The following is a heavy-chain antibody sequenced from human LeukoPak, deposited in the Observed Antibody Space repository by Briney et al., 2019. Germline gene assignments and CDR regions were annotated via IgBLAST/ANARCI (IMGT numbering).Heavy chain of an antibody. V-gene: IGHV3-9*01. J-gene: IGHJ4*02. CDR1: GFTFDDYA. CDR3: AKEDSSGYYFDY. Sequence: SLRLSCAASGFTFDDYAMHWVRQAPGKGLEWVSGISWNSGSIGYADSVKGRFTISRDNAKNSLYLQMNSLRAEDTALYYCAKEDSSGYYFDYWGQGTLVTVYS. CDR2: ISWNSGSI. D-gene: IGHD3-22*01.